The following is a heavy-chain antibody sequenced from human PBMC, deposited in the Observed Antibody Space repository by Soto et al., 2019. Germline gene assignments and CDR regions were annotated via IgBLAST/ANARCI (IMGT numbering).Heavy chain of an antibody. CDR2: ISYDGSNK. CDR3: ARARWSGSSYFDY. Sequence: GGSLRLSCAASGFTFSSYAMHWVRQAPGKGLEWVAVISYDGSNKYYADSVKGRFTISRDNSKNTLYLQMNSLRAEDTAVYYCARARWSGSSYFDYWGQGTLVTVSS. D-gene: IGHD6-6*01. J-gene: IGHJ4*02. V-gene: IGHV3-30-3*01. CDR1: GFTFSSYA.